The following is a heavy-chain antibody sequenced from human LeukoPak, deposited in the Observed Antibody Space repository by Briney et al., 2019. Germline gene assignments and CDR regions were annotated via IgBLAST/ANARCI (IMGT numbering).Heavy chain of an antibody. CDR1: GGTFSSYA. CDR3: ARDLDYYGSGPFGY. J-gene: IGHJ4*02. CDR2: IIPIFGTA. V-gene: IGHV1-69*13. Sequence: SVKVSCTASGGTFSSYAISWVRQAPGQGLEWMGGIIPIFGTANYAQKFQGRVTITADESTSTAYMELSSLRSEDTAVYYCARDLDYYGSGPFGYWGQGTLVTVSS. D-gene: IGHD3-10*01.